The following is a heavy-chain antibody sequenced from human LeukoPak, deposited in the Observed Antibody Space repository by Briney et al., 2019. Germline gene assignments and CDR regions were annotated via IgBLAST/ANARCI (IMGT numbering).Heavy chain of an antibody. V-gene: IGHV3-33*01. CDR1: GFTFSSYG. D-gene: IGHD3-22*01. Sequence: GGSLRLSCAASGFTFSSYGMHWVRQAPGKGLEWVAVIWYDGSNKYYADSVKGRFTISRDNSKNTLYPQMNSLRAEDTAVYYCARDSFYDSSVLLDYWGQGTLVTVSS. J-gene: IGHJ4*02. CDR3: ARDSFYDSSVLLDY. CDR2: IWYDGSNK.